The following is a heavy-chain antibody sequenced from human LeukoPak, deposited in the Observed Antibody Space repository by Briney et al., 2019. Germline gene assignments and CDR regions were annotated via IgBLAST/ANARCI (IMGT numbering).Heavy chain of an antibody. J-gene: IGHJ4*02. V-gene: IGHV4-39*07. D-gene: IGHD3-16*01. Sequence: SETLSLTCTVSGGSISSSSYYWGWIRQPPGKGLEWIGSIYYTGSTYYNPSLKSRVTVSVDTSKNQFSLKLNSMTAADTAVYYCARVVYDYVWGSCLNFDYWGQGTLVTVSS. CDR1: GGSISSSSYY. CDR2: IYYTGST. CDR3: ARVVYDYVWGSCLNFDY.